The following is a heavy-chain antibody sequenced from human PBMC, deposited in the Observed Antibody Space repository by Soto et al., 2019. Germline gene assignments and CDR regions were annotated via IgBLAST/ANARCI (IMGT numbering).Heavy chain of an antibody. CDR3: ARWDAYGASDQYHFDN. CDR2: VSVSNGHT. J-gene: IGHJ4*02. Sequence: QVQLVQSGAEVKKPGASLKVSCKASGYTFTASGIAWVRQAPGQGLEWMGWVSVSNGHTEYSQKFLGRVAMTTDTSADTAYLELRSLRSEDAAVYYCARWDAYGASDQYHFDNWGQGTLVTVSS. V-gene: IGHV1-18*01. CDR1: GYTFTASG. D-gene: IGHD4-17*01.